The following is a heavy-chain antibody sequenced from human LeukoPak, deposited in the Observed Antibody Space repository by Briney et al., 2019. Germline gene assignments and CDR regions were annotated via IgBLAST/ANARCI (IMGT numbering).Heavy chain of an antibody. CDR2: IYHSGST. D-gene: IGHD3-10*01. J-gene: IGHJ4*02. Sequence: PSETLSLTCTVSGYSISSGYYWGWIRQPPGKGLGWIGSIYHSGSTYYNPSLKSRVTISVDTSKNQFSLKLSSVTAADTAVYYCARHDGSGSFFDYWGQGTLVTVSS. V-gene: IGHV4-38-2*02. CDR3: ARHDGSGSFFDY. CDR1: GYSISSGYY.